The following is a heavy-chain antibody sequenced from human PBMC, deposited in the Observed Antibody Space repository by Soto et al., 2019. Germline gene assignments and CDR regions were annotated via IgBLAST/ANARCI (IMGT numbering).Heavy chain of an antibody. J-gene: IGHJ6*03. CDR3: ASQGLPYFDWSPTPLYYMDV. Sequence: SETLSVTCAVYGGSFSGYYWSWIRQPPGKGLEWIGEINHSGNTNYNPSLKSRVTISVDKSKNQFSLKLSSVTAADTAVYYCASQGLPYFDWSPTPLYYMDVWGKGTTVTAP. CDR1: GGSFSGYY. V-gene: IGHV4-34*01. D-gene: IGHD3-9*01. CDR2: INHSGNT.